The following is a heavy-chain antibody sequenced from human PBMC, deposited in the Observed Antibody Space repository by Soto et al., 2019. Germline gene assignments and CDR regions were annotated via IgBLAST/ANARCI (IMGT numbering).Heavy chain of an antibody. CDR3: ARDIGYSYRVYYYCGMDV. D-gene: IGHD5-18*01. Sequence: SVKVSCKASGGTFSSYAISWVRQAPGQGLEWMGGIIPIFGTANYAQKSQGRVTITADESTSTAYMELSSLRSEDTAVYYCARDIGYSYRVYYYCGMDVWGQGTTVTVSS. J-gene: IGHJ6*02. CDR2: IIPIFGTA. CDR1: GGTFSSYA. V-gene: IGHV1-69*13.